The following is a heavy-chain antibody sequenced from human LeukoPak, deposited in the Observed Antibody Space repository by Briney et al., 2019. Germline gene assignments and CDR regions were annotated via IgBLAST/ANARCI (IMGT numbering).Heavy chain of an antibody. CDR3: AKRAPVAAAGTGRYFDY. D-gene: IGHD1-1*01. CDR2: ISGSGGST. J-gene: IGHJ4*02. V-gene: IGHV3-23*01. Sequence: PGGSLRLSCAASGFTFSSYAMSWARQAPGKGLEWVSAISGSGGSTYYADSVKGRFTISRDNSKNTLYLQTNSLRAEDTAVYYCAKRAPVAAAGTGRYFDYWGQGTLVTVSS. CDR1: GFTFSSYA.